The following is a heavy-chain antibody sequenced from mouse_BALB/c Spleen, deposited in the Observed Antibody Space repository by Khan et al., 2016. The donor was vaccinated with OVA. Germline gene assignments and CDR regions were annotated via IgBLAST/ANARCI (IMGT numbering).Heavy chain of an antibody. CDR1: GYTFTSYT. J-gene: IGHJ3*01. V-gene: IGHV1-4*01. D-gene: IGHD2-12*01. Sequence: QIQLVQSGAELARPGASVKMSCKASGYTFTSYTIHWIKLRPGQGLEWIGYINPSNGYTNYNQKFKDKATLTADKSSTTAYMQLSSLTSDDSAVYYCVRDGGDRSNDGWFAYWGQGTLVTVSA. CDR3: VRDGGDRSNDGWFAY. CDR2: INPSNGYT.